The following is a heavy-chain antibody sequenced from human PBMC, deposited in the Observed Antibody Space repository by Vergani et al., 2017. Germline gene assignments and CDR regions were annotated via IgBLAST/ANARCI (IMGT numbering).Heavy chain of an antibody. CDR1: GYTFTNYT. Sequence: QVQLVQSGSELKKPGASVKVSCKASGYTFTNYTMNWVRQAPGQGLEWRGWINTNTGNPTYAQGFTGRFLFSLDTSVSTAYLQINSLKAVDTAVYYCAREVREMYSDYDSRFDYWGQGTLVTVSS. D-gene: IGHD4-11*01. V-gene: IGHV7-4-1*02. CDR2: INTNTGNP. J-gene: IGHJ4*02. CDR3: AREVREMYSDYDSRFDY.